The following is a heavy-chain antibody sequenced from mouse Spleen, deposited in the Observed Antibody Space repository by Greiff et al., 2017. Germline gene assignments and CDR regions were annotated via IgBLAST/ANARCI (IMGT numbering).Heavy chain of an antibody. CDR3: ARKDSSGYHAWFAY. J-gene: IGHJ3*01. CDR1: GFTFSDYG. D-gene: IGHD3-2*01. Sequence: EVHLAESGGGLVKPGGSLKLSCAASGFTFSDYGMHWVRQAPEKGLEWVAYISSGSSTIYYADTVKGRFTISRDNAKNTLFLQMTSLRSEDTAMYYCARKDSSGYHAWFAYWGQGTLVTVSA. CDR2: ISSGSSTI. V-gene: IGHV5-17*01.